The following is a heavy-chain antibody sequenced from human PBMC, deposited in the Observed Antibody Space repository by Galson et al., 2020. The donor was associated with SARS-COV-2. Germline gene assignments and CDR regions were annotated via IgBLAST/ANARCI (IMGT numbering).Heavy chain of an antibody. J-gene: IGHJ5*02. V-gene: IGHV3-20*01. Sequence: GGSLRLSCAASGFTFDDYCMSWVRQAPGKGLEWVSGINWNGGSTGYADSVKGRFTISRDNAKNSLYLQMNSLRAEDTALYHCARSQVIGSGRGWFDPWGHGTLVTVSS. D-gene: IGHD3-16*02. CDR3: ARSQVIGSGRGWFDP. CDR1: GFTFDDYC. CDR2: INWNGGST.